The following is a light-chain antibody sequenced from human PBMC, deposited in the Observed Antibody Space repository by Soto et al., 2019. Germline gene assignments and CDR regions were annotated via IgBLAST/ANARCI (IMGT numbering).Light chain of an antibody. V-gene: IGKV1-5*01. J-gene: IGKJ1*01. CDR3: QQYNAYST. CDR2: DAS. CDR1: QSISSW. Sequence: DFEMTQSPSSLSAFVGDRVTMTCRASQSISSWLAWYQQKPGKAPXXLIYDASSLQSGVPSRFSGSGSATEFTLTISSLQPGDFATYYCQQYNAYSTFGQGTKVDIK.